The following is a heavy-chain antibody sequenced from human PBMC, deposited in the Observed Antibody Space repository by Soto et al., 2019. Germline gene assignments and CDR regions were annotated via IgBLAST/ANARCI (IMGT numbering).Heavy chain of an antibody. Sequence: GGSLRLSFAASGFSFSSYGMHGVRQAPGKWLEWVAVISYDGSNKYYADSVKGLFTISRDNSKNTLYLQMNSLTAEDTAVYYCAQESIRDAYNPTNPFDYWRQGTLVTVSS. D-gene: IGHD3-3*02. J-gene: IGHJ4*02. V-gene: IGHV3-30*18. CDR3: AQESIRDAYNPTNPFDY. CDR2: ISYDGSNK. CDR1: GFSFSSYG.